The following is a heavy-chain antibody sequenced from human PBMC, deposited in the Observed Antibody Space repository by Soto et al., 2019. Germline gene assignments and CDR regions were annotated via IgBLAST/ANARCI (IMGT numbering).Heavy chain of an antibody. CDR1: GLRLRNFA. CDR3: AKWGDYYDSSGYLPSYYYYGMDV. CDR2: ISGSGGST. D-gene: IGHD3-22*01. Sequence: GGSLRLSCAASGLRLRNFAMNWVRQAPGKGLEWVSAISGSGGSTYYADSVKGRFTISRDNSKNTLYLQMNSLRAEDTAVYYCAKWGDYYDSSGYLPSYYYYGMDVWGQGTTVTVSS. V-gene: IGHV3-23*01. J-gene: IGHJ6*02.